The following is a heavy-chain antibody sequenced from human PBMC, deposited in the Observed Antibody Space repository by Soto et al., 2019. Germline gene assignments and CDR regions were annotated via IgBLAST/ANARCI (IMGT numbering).Heavy chain of an antibody. V-gene: IGHV4-59*08. CDR2: IYYSGST. J-gene: IGHJ4*02. CDR3: ARLYGFCFDT. Sequence: SETLSLTCTVSGGSISSYYWSWIRQPPGKGLEWIGYIYYSGSTNYNPSLKSRVTISVDTSKNQFSLKLRSVTAADTAVYYCARLYGFCFDTWGREILFTVP. CDR1: GGSISSYY. D-gene: IGHD3-10*01.